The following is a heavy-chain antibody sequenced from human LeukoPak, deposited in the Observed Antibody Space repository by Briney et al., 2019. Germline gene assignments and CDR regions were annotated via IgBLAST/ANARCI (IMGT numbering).Heavy chain of an antibody. CDR3: ARGGSRIAGTNWFDP. D-gene: IGHD6-13*01. CDR1: GGTFSSYA. V-gene: IGHV1-69*13. CDR2: IIPIFGTA. J-gene: IGHJ5*02. Sequence: ASVKVSCKASGGTFSSYAISWVRQAPGQGLEWMGGIIPIFGTANYAQKFQGRVTITADESTSTAYMELSSLRSEDTAVCYCARGGSRIAGTNWFDPWGQGTLVTVSS.